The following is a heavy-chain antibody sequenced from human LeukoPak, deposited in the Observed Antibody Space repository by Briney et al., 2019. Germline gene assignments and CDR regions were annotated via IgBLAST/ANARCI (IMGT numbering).Heavy chain of an antibody. D-gene: IGHD2-15*01. Sequence: PGGSLRLPCAASGFTFSSYSMIWVRQAPGKGLEWVSYISSSSSTIYYADSVKGRFTISRDNAKNSLYLQMNSLRAEDTAVYYCARDVGYCSGGSCHFSSYYYYMDVWGKGTTVTISS. V-gene: IGHV3-48*01. CDR2: ISSSSSTI. J-gene: IGHJ6*03. CDR3: ARDVGYCSGGSCHFSSYYYYMDV. CDR1: GFTFSSYS.